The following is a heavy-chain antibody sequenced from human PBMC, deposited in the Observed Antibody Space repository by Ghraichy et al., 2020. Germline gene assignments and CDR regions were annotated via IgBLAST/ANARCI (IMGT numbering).Heavy chain of an antibody. Sequence: GGSLRLSCAASGFTFSSYSMNWVRQAPGKGLEWVSSISSSSSYIYYADSVKGRFTISRDNAKNSLYLQMNSLRAEDTAVYYCARLGDSSGYYGYYFDYWGQGTLVTVSS. CDR3: ARLGDSSGYYGYYFDY. CDR2: ISSSSSYI. V-gene: IGHV3-21*01. D-gene: IGHD3-22*01. CDR1: GFTFSSYS. J-gene: IGHJ4*02.